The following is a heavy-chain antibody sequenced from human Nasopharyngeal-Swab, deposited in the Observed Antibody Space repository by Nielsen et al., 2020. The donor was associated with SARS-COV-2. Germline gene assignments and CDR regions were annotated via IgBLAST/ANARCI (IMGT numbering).Heavy chain of an antibody. CDR1: GFSMSQFW. Sequence: GGSLRLSCAASGFSMSQFWMGWVRQAPGKGLEWVININEDGSEKYSVDSVKGRFTISRDNAKNSLYLQMDSLRADDTAVYYCTRDASGWSQYWGQGTLVTVSS. CDR3: TRDASGWSQY. V-gene: IGHV3-7*03. J-gene: IGHJ4*02. D-gene: IGHD6-19*01. CDR2: INEDGSEK.